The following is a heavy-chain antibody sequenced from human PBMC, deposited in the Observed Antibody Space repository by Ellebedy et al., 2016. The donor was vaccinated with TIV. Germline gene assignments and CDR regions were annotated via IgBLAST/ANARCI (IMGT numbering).Heavy chain of an antibody. CDR3: ARHPRITMVRGVIIKAGGWFDP. CDR2: IYPGDSDT. D-gene: IGHD3-10*01. J-gene: IGHJ5*02. CDR1: GYSFTSYW. Sequence: GESLKISCKGSGYSFTSYWIGWVRQMPGKGLEWMGIIYPGDSDTSYSPSFQGQVTISADKSISTAYLQWSSLKASDTAMYYCARHPRITMVRGVIIKAGGWFDPWGQGTLVTVSS. V-gene: IGHV5-51*01.